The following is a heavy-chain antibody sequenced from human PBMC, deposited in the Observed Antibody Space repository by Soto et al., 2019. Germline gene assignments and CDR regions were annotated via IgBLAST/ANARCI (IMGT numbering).Heavy chain of an antibody. CDR3: ARARYCRGGSCWRGGFDP. CDR2: INHSGST. CDR1: GGSFSGYY. J-gene: IGHJ5*02. V-gene: IGHV4-34*01. Sequence: QVQLQQWGAGLLKPSETLSLTCAVYGGSFSGYYWSWIRQPPGKGLEWIGEINHSGSTNYNPSLKSRVTISVDTSKNQFSLKLSSVTAADTAVYYCARARYCRGGSCWRGGFDPWGQGTLVTVSS. D-gene: IGHD2-15*01.